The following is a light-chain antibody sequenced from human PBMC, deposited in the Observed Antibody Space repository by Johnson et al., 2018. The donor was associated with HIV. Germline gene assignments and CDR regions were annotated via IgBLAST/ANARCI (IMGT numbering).Light chain of an antibody. CDR1: SSNIGNNY. J-gene: IGLJ1*01. CDR3: GTWDSSLSAVYV. V-gene: IGLV1-51*01. CDR2: DNN. Sequence: QSVLTQPPSVSAAPRQKVTISCSGSSSNIGNNYVSWYQQLPGTAPKLLIYDNNKRPSGIPDRFSGSKSGPSATLVITGLPTGDEADYYCGTWDSSLSAVYVFGTGTKVTVL.